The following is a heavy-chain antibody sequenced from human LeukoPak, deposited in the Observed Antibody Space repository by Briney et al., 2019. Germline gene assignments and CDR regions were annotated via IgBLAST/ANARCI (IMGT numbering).Heavy chain of an antibody. J-gene: IGHJ4*02. CDR2: IYYSGST. V-gene: IGHV4-30-4*07. CDR1: GGSISSGGYS. D-gene: IGHD5-12*01. CDR3: ARRDYDYARAFDY. Sequence: SETLSLTCAVSGGSISSGGYSWSWIRQPPGKGPEWIGYIYYSGSTYYNPSLKSRVTISVDTSKNQFSLKLSSVTAADTAVYYCARRDYDYARAFDYWGQGTLVTVSS.